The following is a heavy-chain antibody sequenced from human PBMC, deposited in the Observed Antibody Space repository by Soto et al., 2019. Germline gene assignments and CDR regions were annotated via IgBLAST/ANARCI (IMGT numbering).Heavy chain of an antibody. CDR1: GFTFSDYY. D-gene: IGHD2-2*01. CDR3: ERGGYCTSSSCYEEFYRGMDV. CDR2: ISSSGSTI. Sequence: GGSLRLSCAASGFTFSDYYMSWIRQAPGKGLDWVSYISSSGSTIYYADSVKGRFTVSRDNAKNSLYLQMNSLRADDTAVYYCERGGYCTSSSCYEEFYRGMDVWGQGTTVTVSS. V-gene: IGHV3-11*01. J-gene: IGHJ6*02.